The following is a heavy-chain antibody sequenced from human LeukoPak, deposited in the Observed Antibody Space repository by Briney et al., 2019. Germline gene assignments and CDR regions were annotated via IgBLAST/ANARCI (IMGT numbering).Heavy chain of an antibody. J-gene: IGHJ4*02. CDR3: ARDHSSSSIDY. Sequence: GGSLRLSCAASGFTFNSYGMHWVRQAPGKGLEWVAVIWYDGSNKYYADSVKGRFTISRDNSKNTLYLQMNSLRAEDTAVYYCARDHSSSSIDYWGQGTLVTVSS. D-gene: IGHD6-6*01. V-gene: IGHV3-33*01. CDR2: IWYDGSNK. CDR1: GFTFNSYG.